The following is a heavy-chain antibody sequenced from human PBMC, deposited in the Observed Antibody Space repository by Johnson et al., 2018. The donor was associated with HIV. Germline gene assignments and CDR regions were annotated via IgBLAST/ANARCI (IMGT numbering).Heavy chain of an antibody. D-gene: IGHD3-10*02. CDR3: ARAHRMFPKNGVDS. J-gene: IGHJ3*02. V-gene: IGHV3-7*01. CDR2: INLDGSEK. Sequence: QLVESGGGLVQPGGSLRLSCAASGFTFSRFWLSWVRQAPGKGLEWVANINLDGSEKYYVDSVKGRFTISSDNAKNSLYLLMNSLGDEDTAFYFGARAHRMFPKNGVDSWGRGRRVRVSS. CDR1: GFTFSRFW.